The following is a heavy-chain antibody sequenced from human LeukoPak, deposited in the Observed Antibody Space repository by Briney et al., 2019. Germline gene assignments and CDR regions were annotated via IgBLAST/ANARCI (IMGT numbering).Heavy chain of an antibody. Sequence: GASVKVSCKASGGTFSSYAISWVRQAPGQGLEWMGGIIPIFGTANYAQKFQGRVTITTDESTSTAYMELSSLRSEDTAVYYCASSSSYHFYYYMDVWGKRTTVTVSS. CDR2: IIPIFGTA. CDR1: GGTFSSYA. D-gene: IGHD6-6*01. J-gene: IGHJ6*03. V-gene: IGHV1-69*05. CDR3: ASSSSYHFYYYMDV.